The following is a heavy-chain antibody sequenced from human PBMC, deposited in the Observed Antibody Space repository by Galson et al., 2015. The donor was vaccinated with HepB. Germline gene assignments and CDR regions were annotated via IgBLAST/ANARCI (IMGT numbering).Heavy chain of an antibody. D-gene: IGHD3-16*01. V-gene: IGHV7-4-1*02. CDR1: GYSFTTYP. Sequence: SVKVSCKASGYSFTTYPMSWVRQAPGQGLEWMGWINTQTGKPTYAQGFTGRFVFSLDKYVSTAYLQISSLKAEDTAVYYCAKDWGDSFDIWGQGTVVTVSS. CDR3: AKDWGDSFDI. CDR2: INTQTGKP. J-gene: IGHJ3*02.